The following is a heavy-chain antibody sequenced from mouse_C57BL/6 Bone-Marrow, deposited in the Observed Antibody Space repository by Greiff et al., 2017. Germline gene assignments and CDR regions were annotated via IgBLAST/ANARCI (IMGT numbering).Heavy chain of an antibody. V-gene: IGHV1-18*01. Sequence: EVQLQQSGPELVKPGASVKIPCKASGYTFTDYNMDWVKQSHGKSLEWIGDINPNNGGTIYNQKFKGKATLTVDKSSSTAYMELRSLTSEDTAVYYCARGGYGNYGAWFAYWGQGTLVTVSA. D-gene: IGHD2-1*01. CDR2: INPNNGGT. CDR3: ARGGYGNYGAWFAY. J-gene: IGHJ3*01. CDR1: GYTFTDYN.